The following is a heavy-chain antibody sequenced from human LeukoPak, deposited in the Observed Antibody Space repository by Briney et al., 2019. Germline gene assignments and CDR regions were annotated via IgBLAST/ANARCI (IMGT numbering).Heavy chain of an antibody. D-gene: IGHD3-9*01. J-gene: IGHJ4*02. CDR3: AKGGNYDILTGYYPAQHFDY. V-gene: IGHV3-23*01. Sequence: GGSLRLSCAASGFTFSSYGMSWVRQAPGKGLEWVSAISGSGGSTYYADSVKGRFTISRDNSKNTLDLQMNSLRAEDTAVYYCAKGGNYDILTGYYPAQHFDYWGQGTLVTVSS. CDR2: ISGSGGST. CDR1: GFTFSSYG.